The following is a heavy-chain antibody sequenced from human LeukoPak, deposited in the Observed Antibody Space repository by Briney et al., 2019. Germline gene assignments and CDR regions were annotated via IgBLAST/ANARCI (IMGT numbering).Heavy chain of an antibody. V-gene: IGHV1-69*05. CDR3: AQRRFYDSSGYYYETYYMDV. CDR1: GGTFSSYA. J-gene: IGHJ6*03. D-gene: IGHD3-22*01. CDR2: IIPIFGTA. Sequence: SVKVSCKASGGTFSSYAISWVRQAPGQGLEWMGRIIPIFGTANYAQKFQGRVPITTDESTSTAYMELSSLRSEDTAVYYCAQRRFYDSSGYYYETYYMDVWGKGTTVTVSS.